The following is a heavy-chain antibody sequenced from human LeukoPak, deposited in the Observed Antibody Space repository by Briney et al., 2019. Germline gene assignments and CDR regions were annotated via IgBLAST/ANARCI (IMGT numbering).Heavy chain of an antibody. D-gene: IGHD6-13*01. CDR1: GGSISSGGYY. V-gene: IGHV4-61*02. Sequence: SETLSLTCTVSGGSISSGGYYWSWIRQPAGKGLEWIGRIYTSGSTNYNPSLKSRVTISIDTSKNQFSLKLSSVTAADTAVYYCARDSWWTAAGYYYYMDVWGKGTTVTVSS. J-gene: IGHJ6*03. CDR2: IYTSGST. CDR3: ARDSWWTAAGYYYYMDV.